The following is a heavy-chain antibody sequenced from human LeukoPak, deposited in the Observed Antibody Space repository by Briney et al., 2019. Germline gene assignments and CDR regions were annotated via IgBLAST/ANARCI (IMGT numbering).Heavy chain of an antibody. Sequence: SETLSLTCTVSGGSISSYYWSWIRQPAGKGLEWIGRIYTSGSTNYNPSLKSRVTMSVDTSKNQFSLKLASVTAADTAVYYCARGSPKSSKYYYGSGSWIDYWGQGTLVTVSS. J-gene: IGHJ4*02. CDR2: IYTSGST. V-gene: IGHV4-4*07. CDR3: ARGSPKSSKYYYGSGSWIDY. D-gene: IGHD3-10*01. CDR1: GGSISSYY.